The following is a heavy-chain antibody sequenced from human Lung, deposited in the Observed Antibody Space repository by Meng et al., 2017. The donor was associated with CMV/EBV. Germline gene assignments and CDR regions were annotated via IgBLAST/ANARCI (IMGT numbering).Heavy chain of an antibody. CDR3: ARRKRDGYNYSLDL. CDR2: LSPYNGDT. CDR1: GYTFTSYG. J-gene: IGHJ5*02. D-gene: IGHD5-24*01. Sequence: SGYTFTSYGLNWVRQAPGQGLEWLGWLSPYNGDTHYTQKFQGRVTMTTDTSTNTAYMELGSLRSDDTAMYFCARRKRDGYNYSLDLWGQGTLVTVSS. V-gene: IGHV1-18*01.